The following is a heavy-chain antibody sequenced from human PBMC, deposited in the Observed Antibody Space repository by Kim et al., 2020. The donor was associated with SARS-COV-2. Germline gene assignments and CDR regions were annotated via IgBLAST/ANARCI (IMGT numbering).Heavy chain of an antibody. CDR2: INYNGRT. CDR1: GGSVTTYY. V-gene: IGHV4-59*08. J-gene: IGHJ4*02. CDR3: GRHLPSPYSGGLGY. Sequence: SETLSLTCTVSGGSVTTYYWSWIRQSPGKGLEWIGYINYNGRTNYNPSLKSRGTILLDTSKNQSSLKLSSVTAADTAVYYCGRHLPSPYSGGLGYWGQGTLVTVS. D-gene: IGHD1-26*01.